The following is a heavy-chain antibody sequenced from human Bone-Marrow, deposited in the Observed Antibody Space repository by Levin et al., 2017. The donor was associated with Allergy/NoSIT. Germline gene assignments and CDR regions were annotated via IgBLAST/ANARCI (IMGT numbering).Heavy chain of an antibody. Sequence: GGSLRLSCAASGFTFSAYGIHWARQAPGKGLEWVAFISYDGNKKDYADSVKGRFTISRDNSKNTLFLEINNLRTEDTAVYYCAKDLGFSIYGVAPAILDYWGQGTPVTVSS. CDR3: AKDLGFSIYGVAPAILDY. V-gene: IGHV3-30*18. CDR1: GFTFSAYG. CDR2: ISYDGNKK. D-gene: IGHD3-3*01. J-gene: IGHJ4*02.